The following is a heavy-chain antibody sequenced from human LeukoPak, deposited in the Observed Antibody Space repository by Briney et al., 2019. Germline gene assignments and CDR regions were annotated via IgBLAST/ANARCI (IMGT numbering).Heavy chain of an antibody. V-gene: IGHV3-9*01. CDR3: ARDLSGVTGYTYGRGIDY. D-gene: IGHD5-18*01. CDR2: ISWNSGSI. J-gene: IGHJ4*02. Sequence: GGSLRLSCAASGFTFDDYAMHWVRQAPGKGLEWVSGISWNSGSIGYADSVKGRFTISRDNAKNSLYLQMNSLRAEDTAVYYCARDLSGVTGYTYGRGIDYWGQGTLVTVSS. CDR1: GFTFDDYA.